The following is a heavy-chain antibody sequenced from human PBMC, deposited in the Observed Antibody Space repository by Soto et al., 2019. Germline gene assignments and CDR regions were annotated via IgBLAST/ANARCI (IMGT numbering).Heavy chain of an antibody. V-gene: IGHV3-23*01. J-gene: IGHJ4*02. CDR1: VFTFGSYA. CDR3: AKVERYYYDSSGYGHQHFDY. D-gene: IGHD3-22*01. Sequence: PGGSLRISCAASVFTFGSYAMSWVRQAPGKGLEWVSAISGSGGSTYYADSVKGRFTISRDNSKNTLYLQMNSLRAEDTAVYYCAKVERYYYDSSGYGHQHFDYWGQGTLVTVPS. CDR2: ISGSGGST.